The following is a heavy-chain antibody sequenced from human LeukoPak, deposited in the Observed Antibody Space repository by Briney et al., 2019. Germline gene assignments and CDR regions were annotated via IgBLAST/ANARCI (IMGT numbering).Heavy chain of an antibody. J-gene: IGHJ4*02. V-gene: IGHV3-30-3*01. D-gene: IGHD6-19*01. CDR3: ARDYSSGWEFDY. CDR2: ISYDGSNK. Sequence: GGSLRLSCAASGFTFSSYAMSWVRQAPGKGLEWVAVISYDGSNKYYADSVKGRFTISRDNSKNTLYLQMNSLRAEDTAVYYCARDYSSGWEFDYWGQGTLVTVSS. CDR1: GFTFSSYA.